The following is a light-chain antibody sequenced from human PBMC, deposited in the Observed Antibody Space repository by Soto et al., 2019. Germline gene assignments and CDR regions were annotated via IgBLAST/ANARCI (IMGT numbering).Light chain of an antibody. Sequence: DIQMTQSPSSLSASVGNRVTISFHASHYIATYLNWYQQKPGKAPNLLIYDASNLETGVPSRFSGGGSGTHFTFTISNLQPEDIATYYCQQYDNLPPTWTFGQGTRWIS. CDR2: DAS. J-gene: IGKJ1*01. V-gene: IGKV1-33*01. CDR1: HYIATY. CDR3: QQYDNLPPTWT.